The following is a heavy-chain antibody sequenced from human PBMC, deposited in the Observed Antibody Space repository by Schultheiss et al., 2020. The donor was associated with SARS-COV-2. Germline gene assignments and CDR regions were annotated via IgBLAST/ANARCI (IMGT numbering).Heavy chain of an antibody. CDR3: ARSLNDIVVVVAAHDAFDI. D-gene: IGHD2-15*01. CDR2: ISSSSSYI. Sequence: GGSLRLSCAASGFTFSSYAMHWVRQAPGKGLEWVSSISSSSSYIYYADSVKGRFTISRDNAKNSLYLQMNSLRAEDTAVYYCARSLNDIVVVVAAHDAFDIWGQGTMVTVSS. V-gene: IGHV3-21*01. J-gene: IGHJ3*02. CDR1: GFTFSSYA.